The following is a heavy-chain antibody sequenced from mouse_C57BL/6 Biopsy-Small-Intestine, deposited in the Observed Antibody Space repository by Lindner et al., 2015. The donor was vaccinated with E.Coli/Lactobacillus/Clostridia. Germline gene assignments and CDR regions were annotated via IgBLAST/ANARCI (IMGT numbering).Heavy chain of an antibody. CDR2: ISSGSSTI. D-gene: IGHD2-1*01. CDR1: GFTFSDYG. Sequence: VQLQESGGGLVKPGGSLKLSCAASGFTFSDYGMHWVRQAPEKGLEWVAYISSGSSTIYYADTVKGRFTISRDNAKNTLFLQMTSLRSEDTAMYYCANYGNCYAMDYWGQGTSVTVSS. V-gene: IGHV5-17*01. CDR3: ANYGNCYAMDY. J-gene: IGHJ4*01.